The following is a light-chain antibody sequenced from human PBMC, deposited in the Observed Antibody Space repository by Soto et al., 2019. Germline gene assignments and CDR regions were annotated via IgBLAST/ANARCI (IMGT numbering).Light chain of an antibody. CDR2: EVS. CDR1: SSDVGGYNY. CDR3: SSYTSSSTLVV. V-gene: IGLV2-14*01. J-gene: IGLJ2*01. Sequence: QSALTQPASVSGSPGQSITISCTGTSSDVGGYNYVSWYQQHPGKAPKLMFYEVSNRPSGVSDRFSGSKSGNTASLTISGLQAEDESDYYCSSYTSSSTLVVFGGGTKLTVL.